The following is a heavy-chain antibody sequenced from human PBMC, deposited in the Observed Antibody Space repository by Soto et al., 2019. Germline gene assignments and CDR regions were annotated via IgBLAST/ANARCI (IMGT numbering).Heavy chain of an antibody. CDR1: GGSVSSGSYY. J-gene: IGHJ4*02. D-gene: IGHD3-16*02. Sequence: QVQLQESGPGLVKPSETLSLTCTVSGGSVSSGSYYWSWIRLPPGKGLEWIGYIYYSGSTNYNPSLQSRVTISVDTSKNQFSLKLSSVTAADTAVDYCARGLYVWGSYRFDSWGQGTLVTVSS. CDR3: ARGLYVWGSYRFDS. CDR2: IYYSGST. V-gene: IGHV4-61*01.